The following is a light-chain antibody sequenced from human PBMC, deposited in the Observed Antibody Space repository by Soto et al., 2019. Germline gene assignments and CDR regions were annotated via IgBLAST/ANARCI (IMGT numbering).Light chain of an antibody. CDR2: GAS. CDR1: QSVSSSF. CDR3: QQYGGTPPIT. V-gene: IGKV3-20*01. Sequence: EIVLTQSPGTLSLSPVERATLSCRASQSVSSSFLAWYQQKPGQAPRFLIYGASSRATGIPDRFSGSGSGTNFTLTISRLEPEDFAVYYCQQYGGTPPITFGQGTRLE. J-gene: IGKJ5*01.